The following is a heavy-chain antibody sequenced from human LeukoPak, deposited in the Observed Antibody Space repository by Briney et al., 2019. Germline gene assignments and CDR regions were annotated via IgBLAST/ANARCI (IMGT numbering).Heavy chain of an antibody. CDR2: INGGGSGT. J-gene: IGHJ6*02. D-gene: IGHD2-15*01. Sequence: GGSLRLSCAASGFTFSSYGMTWVRQAPGKGLEWVSAINGGGSGTYYADSVKGRFTISRDNAKNSLYLQMNSLRAEDTAVYYCARVQGCGGSCYAGSPTRYYYYGMDVWGQGTTVTVSS. V-gene: IGHV3-21*04. CDR1: GFTFSSYG. CDR3: ARVQGCGGSCYAGSPTRYYYYGMDV.